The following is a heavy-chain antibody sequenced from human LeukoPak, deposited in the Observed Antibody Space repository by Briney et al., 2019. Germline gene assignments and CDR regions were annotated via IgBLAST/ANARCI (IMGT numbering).Heavy chain of an antibody. Sequence: GGSLRLSCAASGFTFSDYYMSWIRQAPGKGLEWVSYISSSGSTIYYADSVKGRFTISRDNAKNSLYLQMNSLRAEDTAVYYCAKDQSLGLLLIFDYWGQGTLVTVSS. CDR1: GFTFSDYY. V-gene: IGHV3-11*01. CDR2: ISSSGSTI. D-gene: IGHD3-22*01. J-gene: IGHJ4*02. CDR3: AKDQSLGLLLIFDY.